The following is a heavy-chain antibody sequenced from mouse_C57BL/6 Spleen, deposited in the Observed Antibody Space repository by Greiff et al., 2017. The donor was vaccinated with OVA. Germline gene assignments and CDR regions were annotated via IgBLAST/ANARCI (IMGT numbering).Heavy chain of an antibody. CDR2: ISSGGDYI. J-gene: IGHJ2*01. CDR1: GFTFSSYA. CDR3: AREPRDGYFDY. D-gene: IGHD1-1*01. Sequence: EVQVVESGEGLVKPGGSLKLSCAASGFTFSSYAMSWVRQTPEKRLEWVAYISSGGDYIYYEDNVKGRFTITRDKARNTLYLQMSSLKSEDTAIYYCAREPRDGYFDYWGQGTTLTVSS. V-gene: IGHV5S21*01.